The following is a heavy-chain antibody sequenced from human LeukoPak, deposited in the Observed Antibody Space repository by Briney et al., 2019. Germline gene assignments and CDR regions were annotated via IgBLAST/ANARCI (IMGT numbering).Heavy chain of an antibody. CDR2: IYPGDSDT. J-gene: IGHJ4*02. V-gene: IGHV5-51*01. CDR3: ARQADLKDIWFGELFFDY. Sequence: GEPLKISCKGSGYSFTSYWIGWVRQMPGKGLEWMGIIYPGDSDTRYSPSFQGQVTISADKSISTAYLQWSSLKASDTAMYYCARQADLKDIWFGELFFDYWGQGTLATVSS. CDR1: GYSFTSYW. D-gene: IGHD3-10*01.